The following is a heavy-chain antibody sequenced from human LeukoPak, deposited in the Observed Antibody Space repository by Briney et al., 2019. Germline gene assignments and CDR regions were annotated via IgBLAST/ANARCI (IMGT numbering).Heavy chain of an antibody. V-gene: IGHV3-23*01. D-gene: IGHD6-13*01. CDR2: ISGSGGGT. Sequence: GGSLRLSCAASGFTFSDYAMTWVRQAPGKGLEWVSGISGSGGGTYYADSVKGRFTISRDNSKKTLYMQMKSLRAEDTAVYYCAKVGIAAAGTSPGVFDPWGQGTLVTVSS. CDR1: GFTFSDYA. J-gene: IGHJ5*02. CDR3: AKVGIAAAGTSPGVFDP.